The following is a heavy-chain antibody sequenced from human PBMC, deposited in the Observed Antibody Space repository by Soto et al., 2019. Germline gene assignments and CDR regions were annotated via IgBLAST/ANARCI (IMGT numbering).Heavy chain of an antibody. CDR3: ARDKKVVAATWYYGMDV. V-gene: IGHV1-18*01. D-gene: IGHD2-15*01. CDR1: GYTFTSYG. Sequence: QVQLVQSGAEVKKPGASVTVSCKASGYTFTSYGISWVRQAPGQGLEWMGWISAYNGNTNYAQKLQGRVTMTTDTSTSTAYMELRSLRSDDTAVYYCARDKKVVAATWYYGMDVWGQGTTVTVSS. CDR2: ISAYNGNT. J-gene: IGHJ6*02.